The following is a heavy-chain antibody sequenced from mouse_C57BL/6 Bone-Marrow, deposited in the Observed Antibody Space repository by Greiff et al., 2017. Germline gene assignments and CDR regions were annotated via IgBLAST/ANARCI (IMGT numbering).Heavy chain of an antibody. CDR2: IYPGSGST. D-gene: IGHD1-1*01. V-gene: IGHV1-55*01. Sequence: VQLQQPGAELVKPGASVKMSCKASGYTFTSYWITWVKQRPGQGLEWIGDIYPGSGSTNYNEKFKSKATLTVDTSSSTAYMQLSSLTSEDSAVYYCARKDYYGGSFWFAYWGQGTLVTVSA. CDR1: GYTFTSYW. J-gene: IGHJ3*01. CDR3: ARKDYYGGSFWFAY.